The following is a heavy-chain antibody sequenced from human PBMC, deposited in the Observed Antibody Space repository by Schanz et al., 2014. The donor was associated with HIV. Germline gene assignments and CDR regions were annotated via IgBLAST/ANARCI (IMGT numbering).Heavy chain of an antibody. CDR2: MNPKSGNT. CDR3: ARRGVYSLPPDNRFDP. V-gene: IGHV1-8*01. Sequence: QVQLVQSGAEVKKPGASVKVSCKASGYTFTDYDISWVRQATGQGPEWMGWMNPKSGNTGYAQKFQGRVTIAADESASTAYMELNSLRSDDTAVYYCARRGVYSLPPDNRFDPWGQGTLVTVSS. D-gene: IGHD2-8*01. J-gene: IGHJ5*02. CDR1: GYTFTDYD.